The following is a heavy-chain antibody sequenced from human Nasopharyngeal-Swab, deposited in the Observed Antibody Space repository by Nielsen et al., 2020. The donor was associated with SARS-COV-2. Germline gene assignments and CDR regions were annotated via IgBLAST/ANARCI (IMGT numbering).Heavy chain of an antibody. CDR2: INPSGGST. J-gene: IGHJ4*02. Sequence: ASVKVSCKASGYTFTSYYMHWVRQAPGQGLDWMGIINPSGGSTSYAQKFQGRVTMTRDTSTSTVYMELSSLRSEDTAVYYCARDLVVVPAAMGLDYWGQGTLVTVSS. D-gene: IGHD2-2*01. V-gene: IGHV1-46*01. CDR3: ARDLVVVPAAMGLDY. CDR1: GYTFTSYY.